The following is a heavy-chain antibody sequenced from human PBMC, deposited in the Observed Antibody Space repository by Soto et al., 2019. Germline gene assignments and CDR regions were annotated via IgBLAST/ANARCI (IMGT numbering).Heavy chain of an antibody. CDR2: IYSGGST. Sequence: GGSLRLSCAASGFTVSSNYMSWVRQAPGKGLEWVSVIYSGGSTYYADSVKGRFTISRHNSKNTLYLQMNSLRAEDTAVYYCARRDGGETYYGMDVWGQGTTVTVSS. CDR3: ARRDGGETYYGMDV. J-gene: IGHJ6*02. CDR1: GFTVSSNY. V-gene: IGHV3-53*04. D-gene: IGHD3-3*01.